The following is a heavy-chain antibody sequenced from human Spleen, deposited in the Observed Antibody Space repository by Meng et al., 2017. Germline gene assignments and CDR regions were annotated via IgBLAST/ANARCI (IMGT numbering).Heavy chain of an antibody. CDR3: ARVIRYCSGGSCYSSADAFDV. D-gene: IGHD2-15*01. Sequence: ASVKVSCKASGYTLTSNEINWVRQATGQGLEWMGWMNPNSGNTGYAQKFQGRVTMTRNTSISTAYMELSSLRSEDTAVYYCARVIRYCSGGSCYSSADAFDVWGQGTMVTVSS. CDR2: MNPNSGNT. J-gene: IGHJ3*01. CDR1: GYTLTSNE. V-gene: IGHV1-8*01.